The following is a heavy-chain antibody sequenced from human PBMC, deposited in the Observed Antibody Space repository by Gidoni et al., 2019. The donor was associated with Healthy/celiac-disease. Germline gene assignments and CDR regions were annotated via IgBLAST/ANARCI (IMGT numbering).Heavy chain of an antibody. CDR1: GFIFSHYG. J-gene: IGHJ4*02. Sequence: QVQLVESGGGVVQPGRSLRLSCAASGFIFSHYGMHWVRQAPGRGLEWLAVIWFDGSDKYYSDSVKGRFTISRDNSKNTLYLQMNSPRVDDTAVYYCARGFVPTRKIDYWGRGPLVTVSS. CDR2: IWFDGSDK. D-gene: IGHD5-12*01. V-gene: IGHV3-33*01. CDR3: ARGFVPTRKIDY.